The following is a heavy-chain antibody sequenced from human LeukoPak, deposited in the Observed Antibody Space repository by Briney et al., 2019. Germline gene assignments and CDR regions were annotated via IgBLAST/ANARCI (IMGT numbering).Heavy chain of an antibody. CDR2: IYHSGST. J-gene: IGHJ5*02. V-gene: IGHV4-4*02. Sequence: PSETLSLTCAVSGGSISSSNWWSWVRQPPGKGLEWIGEIYHSGSTNYNPSLKSRVTISVDKSKNQFSLKLSSVTAADTAVYYCARVALCSGGSCGNWFDPWGQGTLVTVSS. CDR1: GGSISSSNW. CDR3: ARVALCSGGSCGNWFDP. D-gene: IGHD2-15*01.